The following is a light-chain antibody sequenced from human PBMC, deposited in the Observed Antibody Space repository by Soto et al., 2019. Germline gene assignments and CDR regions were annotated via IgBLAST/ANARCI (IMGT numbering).Light chain of an antibody. Sequence: EIVLIQSQATLSLSPGERATLSCRASQSVGSSLAWYQQNPAQAPRLLIFDASNRATGIPVRFSGSGSGTDFTLTISSLEPEDFTVYYCQQHSDWPLTFGGGTRVEIK. J-gene: IGKJ4*01. V-gene: IGKV3-11*01. CDR3: QQHSDWPLT. CDR2: DAS. CDR1: QSVGSS.